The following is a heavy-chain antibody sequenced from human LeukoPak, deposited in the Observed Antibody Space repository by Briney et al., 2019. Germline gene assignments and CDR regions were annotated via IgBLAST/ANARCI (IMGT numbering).Heavy chain of an antibody. J-gene: IGHJ5*02. CDR1: GYTFTGYY. V-gene: IGHV1-2*06. Sequence: APVKVSCKASGYTFTGYYIHWVRQAPGQGLEWMGRINPNSGGTNYAQKFQGRVTMTRDTSISTAYMQLGRLTSDDTAVYYCAREPMVRDFNWFDPWGQGTLVTVSS. CDR3: AREPMVRDFNWFDP. D-gene: IGHD3-10*01. CDR2: INPNSGGT.